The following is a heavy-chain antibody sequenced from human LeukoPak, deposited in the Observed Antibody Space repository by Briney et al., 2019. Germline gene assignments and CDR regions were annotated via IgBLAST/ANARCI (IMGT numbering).Heavy chain of an antibody. CDR2: ISANDGKT. J-gene: IGHJ4*02. CDR1: GFVFTIYG. Sequence: ASVKVSCKASGFVFTIYGFTWVRQAPGQGLEWMGWISANDGKTHYSERHQGRVTMSTDTVTSTAYMELRSLRSDDTAVYYCARELHVERDDYWGQGTLVTVSS. V-gene: IGHV1-18*01. D-gene: IGHD1-1*01. CDR3: ARELHVERDDY.